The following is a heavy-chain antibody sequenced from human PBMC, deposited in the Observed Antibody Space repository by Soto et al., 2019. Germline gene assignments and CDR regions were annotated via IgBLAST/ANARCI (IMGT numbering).Heavy chain of an antibody. D-gene: IGHD3-3*01. CDR1: GFTFSSYA. CDR2: ISYDGSNK. CDR3: ARDGRFGVVIIGWFDP. V-gene: IGHV3-30-3*01. J-gene: IGHJ5*02. Sequence: QVQLVESGGGVVQPGRSLRLSCAASGFTFSSYAMHWVRQAPGKGLEWVAVISYDGSNKYYADSVKGRFSISRDNSKNTLYLQMNSLRAEDTAMYYCARDGRFGVVIIGWFDPWGQGTLVTVSS.